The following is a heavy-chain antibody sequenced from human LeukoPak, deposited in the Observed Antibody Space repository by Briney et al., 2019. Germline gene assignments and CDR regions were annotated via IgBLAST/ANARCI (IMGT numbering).Heavy chain of an antibody. CDR2: IHYSVGT. CDR3: ARIYSYGYYFDY. Sequence: SETLSLTCTVSGNSISSFYWSWIRQPPGKGLEWIGYIHYSVGTKYNPSLKSRVTMSVDTSKNQFSLKLSSVTAADTAVYYCARIYSYGYYFDYWGQGTLVTVSS. D-gene: IGHD5-18*01. J-gene: IGHJ4*02. V-gene: IGHV4-59*08. CDR1: GNSISSFY.